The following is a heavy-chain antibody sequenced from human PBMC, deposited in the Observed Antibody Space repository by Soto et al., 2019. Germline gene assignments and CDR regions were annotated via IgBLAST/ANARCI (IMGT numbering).Heavy chain of an antibody. CDR3: ARDGQSLAPYALDV. CDR2: IWYDGSNK. V-gene: IGHV3-33*01. J-gene: IGHJ6*02. CDR1: GFTFSGHA. D-gene: IGHD6-19*01. Sequence: QVQVVESGGGVVQPGRSLRLSCTPSGFTFSGHAMHWVRQAPGKGLEWLAQIWYDGSNKYYADSVKGRFTISRDNSRKTLYVQMDSLRVEDTAVYYCARDGQSLAPYALDVWGQGTSVTVSS.